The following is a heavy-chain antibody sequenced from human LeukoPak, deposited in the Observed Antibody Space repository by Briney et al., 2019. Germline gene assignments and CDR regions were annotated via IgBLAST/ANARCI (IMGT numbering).Heavy chain of an antibody. V-gene: IGHV4-4*02. CDR3: ARVWKIAIAGTLVN. Sequence: SGTLSLTCAVSGGSVSSSNWWSWVRQSPGKGLEWIGEIYHSGITTYNPSLKGRVSISVDTSKNQFSLKLTSVTAADTAIYYCARVWKIAIAGTLVNWGQGTLVTVSS. J-gene: IGHJ4*02. CDR2: IYHSGIT. D-gene: IGHD2-21*01. CDR1: GGSVSSSNW.